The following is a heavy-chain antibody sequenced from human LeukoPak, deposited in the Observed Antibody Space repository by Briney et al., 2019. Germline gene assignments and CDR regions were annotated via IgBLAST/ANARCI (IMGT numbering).Heavy chain of an antibody. CDR1: GGSISSGGYY. CDR2: IYDSGST. J-gene: IGHJ4*02. D-gene: IGHD3-10*01. CDR3: ARMNTYGFVIDY. V-gene: IGHV4-31*03. Sequence: PSETLSLTCTVSGGSISSGGYYWTWVRQHPGKGLEWIGYIYDSGSTYYNPSLKSRLTISVDTSENQFSLKLSSVTAADTAVYYCARMNTYGFVIDYWGQGTLVTVSS.